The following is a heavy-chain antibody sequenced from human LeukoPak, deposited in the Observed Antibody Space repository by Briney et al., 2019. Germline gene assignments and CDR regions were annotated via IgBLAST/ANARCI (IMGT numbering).Heavy chain of an antibody. CDR3: ARDPCRQSTSGYYGMDV. CDR2: ISRSGSYI. J-gene: IGHJ6*02. D-gene: IGHD2-2*01. Sequence: GGSLRLSCAASGFTFSGYSMNWVRQAPGKGLEWVSAISRSGSYIYSADSVKGLFTISRDNGKNSLCLQKNSRRAEDTAVYYCARDPCRQSTSGYYGMDVWGQGTTVTVSS. CDR1: GFTFSGYS. V-gene: IGHV3-21*01.